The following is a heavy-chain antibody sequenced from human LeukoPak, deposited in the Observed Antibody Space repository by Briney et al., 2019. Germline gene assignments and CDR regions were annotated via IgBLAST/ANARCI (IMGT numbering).Heavy chain of an antibody. CDR1: GGSISSYH. D-gene: IGHD3-3*01. CDR2: IYYSGST. J-gene: IGHJ4*02. V-gene: IGHV4-59*01. CDR3: ARTGYFDFWSGYQDN. Sequence: PSETLSLTCTVSGGSISSYHWSWIRQPPGKGLEWIGYIYYSGSTNYNPSLKSRVTISVDTSKNQFSLKLSSVTAADTAVYYCARTGYFDFWSGYQDNWGQGTLVTVSS.